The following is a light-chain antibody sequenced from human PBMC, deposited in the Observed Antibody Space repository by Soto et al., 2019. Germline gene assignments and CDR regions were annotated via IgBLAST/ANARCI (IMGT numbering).Light chain of an antibody. CDR3: QQYHRYST. Sequence: DLPMTQSPSTLSASVGDRVTITCRASQSINGWLAWYQQKPGKAPKLLIYDVSTLVSGVPSRFSGSASGTEFTLTISSLESDDFATYYCQQYHRYSTFGQGTRVDIK. CDR2: DVS. CDR1: QSINGW. V-gene: IGKV1-5*01. J-gene: IGKJ1*01.